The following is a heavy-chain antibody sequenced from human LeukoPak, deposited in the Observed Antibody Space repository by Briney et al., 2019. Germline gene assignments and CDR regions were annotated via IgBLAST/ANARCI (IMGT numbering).Heavy chain of an antibody. CDR1: GFILSNYA. J-gene: IGHJ5*02. Sequence: PGGSLRLSCAASGFILSNYAMSWVRQAPGKGLEWVSAITNSGGTTYYADSVKGRFTISRDNSKNTLYLQMNSLRAEDTAVYYCAKFLGVSVWYGISGPWGQGTLVTVSS. V-gene: IGHV3-23*01. CDR3: AKFLGVSVWYGISGP. CDR2: ITNSGGTT. D-gene: IGHD3-10*01.